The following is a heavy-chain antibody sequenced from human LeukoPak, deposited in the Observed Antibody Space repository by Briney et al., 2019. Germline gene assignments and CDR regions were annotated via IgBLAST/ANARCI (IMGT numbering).Heavy chain of an antibody. D-gene: IGHD2-21*02. CDR2: IYIGGST. V-gene: IGHV3-66*01. Sequence: GGSLRLSCAASGFTVSSNYMNWVRQAPGKGLEWVSLIYIGGSTFYADSVKGRFTIYRDSSKNTLYLQMNSLRGEDTAVYYCARVTEGDFPDYWGQGTLVTVSS. J-gene: IGHJ4*02. CDR3: ARVTEGDFPDY. CDR1: GFTVSSNY.